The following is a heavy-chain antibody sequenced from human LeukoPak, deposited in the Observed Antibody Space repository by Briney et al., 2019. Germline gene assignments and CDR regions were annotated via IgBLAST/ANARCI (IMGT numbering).Heavy chain of an antibody. J-gene: IGHJ4*02. CDR1: GFTFSSYA. V-gene: IGHV3-30-3*01. D-gene: IGHD2-2*01. CDR2: ISYDGSNK. Sequence: GGSLRLSCAASGFTFSSYAMHWVRQAPGKGLEWVAVISYDGSNKYYADSVKGRFTISRDNSKNTLYLQMNSLRAEDTAVYYCARDIRIVVVPAAMLGRLPDYWGQGTLVTVSS. CDR3: ARDIRIVVVPAAMLGRLPDY.